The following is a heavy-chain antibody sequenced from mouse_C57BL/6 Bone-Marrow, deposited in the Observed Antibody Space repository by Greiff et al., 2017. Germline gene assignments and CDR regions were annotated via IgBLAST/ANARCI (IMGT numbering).Heavy chain of an antibody. CDR3: ARHPLITTVVATPDY. CDR2: ISSGGSYT. D-gene: IGHD1-1*01. CDR1: GFTFSSSG. Sequence: EVQVVESGGDLVKPGGSLKLSCAASGFTFSSSGMSWVRQTPDKRLEWVATISSGGSYTYYPDSVKGRFTISRDNAKNTLYLQMSSLKSEDTAMYYCARHPLITTVVATPDYWGQGTTLTVSS. V-gene: IGHV5-6*01. J-gene: IGHJ2*01.